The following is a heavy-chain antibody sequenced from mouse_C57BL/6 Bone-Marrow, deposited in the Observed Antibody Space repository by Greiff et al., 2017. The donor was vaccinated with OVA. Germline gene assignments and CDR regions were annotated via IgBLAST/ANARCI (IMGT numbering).Heavy chain of an antibody. CDR1: GYTFTSYG. CDR2: IYPRSGNT. D-gene: IGHD1-1*01. V-gene: IGHV1-81*01. Sequence: QVQLQQSGAELARPGASVKLSCKASGYTFTSYGISWVKQRTGQGLEWIGEIYPRSGNTYYNEKFKGKATLTADQSSSTAYMELRRLTSEDSAVYFCAREAACDYYGSSPRWYFDVWGTGTTVTVSS. J-gene: IGHJ1*03. CDR3: AREAACDYYGSSPRWYFDV.